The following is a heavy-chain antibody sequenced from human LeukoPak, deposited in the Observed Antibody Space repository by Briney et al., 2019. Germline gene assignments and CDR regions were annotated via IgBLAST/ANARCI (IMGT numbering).Heavy chain of an antibody. J-gene: IGHJ2*01. CDR2: ISSSGSTI. V-gene: IGHV3-48*03. CDR1: GFTFSSYE. CDR3: ARVSAAGTGFLDL. D-gene: IGHD6-13*01. Sequence: GGSLRLSCAASGFTFSSYEMNWVRQAPGKGLEWVSYISSSGSTIYYADSVKGRFTISRDNAKNSLYLQMNSLRVDDTAVYHCARVSAAGTGFLDLWGRGTLVLVSA.